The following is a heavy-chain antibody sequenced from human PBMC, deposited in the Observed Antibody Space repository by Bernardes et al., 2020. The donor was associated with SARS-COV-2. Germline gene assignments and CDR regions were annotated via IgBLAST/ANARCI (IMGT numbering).Heavy chain of an antibody. D-gene: IGHD6-13*01. V-gene: IGHV3-48*03. Sequence: SLRLSCAASGFTFSSYEMNWVRQAPGKGLEWVSYISSSGSTIYYADSVKGRFTISRDNAKNSLYLQMNSLRAEDTAVYYCARYLISSWYVSDAFDIWGQGTMVTVSS. J-gene: IGHJ3*02. CDR2: ISSSGSTI. CDR1: GFTFSSYE. CDR3: ARYLISSWYVSDAFDI.